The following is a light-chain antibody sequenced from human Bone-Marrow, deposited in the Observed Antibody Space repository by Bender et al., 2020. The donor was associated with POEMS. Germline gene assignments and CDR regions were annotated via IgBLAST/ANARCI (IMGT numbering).Light chain of an antibody. J-gene: IGLJ1*01. CDR2: EVD. CDR3: CSYAGTYSFV. Sequence: QSALTQPASVSGSPGQSITISCTGTSSDVGGYDLVSWYQQHPGKAPKLMIYEVDKRPSGVSNRFSGSKSGNTASLTISGLQAEDEADYYCCSYAGTYSFVFGTGTKVTVL. CDR1: SSDVGGYDL. V-gene: IGLV2-23*02.